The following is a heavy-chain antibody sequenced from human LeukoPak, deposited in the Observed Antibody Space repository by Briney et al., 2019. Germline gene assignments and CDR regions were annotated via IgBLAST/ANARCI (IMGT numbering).Heavy chain of an antibody. CDR2: INPNSGGT. V-gene: IGHV1-2*02. D-gene: IGHD2-2*01. Sequence: GASVKVSCKASGYTFTSYDINWVRQAPGQGLEWMGWINPNSGGTNYAQKFQGRVTMTRDTSISTAYMELSRLRSDDTAVYYCARDFGPYYQLPYFYYYYYYMDVWGKGTTVTVSS. J-gene: IGHJ6*03. CDR1: GYTFTSYD. CDR3: ARDFGPYYQLPYFYYYYYYMDV.